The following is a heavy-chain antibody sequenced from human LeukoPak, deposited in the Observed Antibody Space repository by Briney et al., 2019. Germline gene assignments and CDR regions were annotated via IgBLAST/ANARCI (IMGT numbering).Heavy chain of an antibody. V-gene: IGHV3-23*01. J-gene: IGHJ4*02. CDR2: ISGSGGLT. Sequence: GSLRLSCAVSGSIFISYAMSWVRQAPGKGLEWVSVISGSGGLTYYADSVEGRFTISRDNSKNTLYLQMNSLRADDTAVYYCARDLRRDCSTTTCYAFDYWGQGTLVTVSS. CDR1: GSIFISYA. D-gene: IGHD2-2*01. CDR3: ARDLRRDCSTTTCYAFDY.